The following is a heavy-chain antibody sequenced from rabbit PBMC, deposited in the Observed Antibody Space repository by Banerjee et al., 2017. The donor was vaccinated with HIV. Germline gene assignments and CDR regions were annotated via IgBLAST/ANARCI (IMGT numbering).Heavy chain of an antibody. CDR1: GFSFSSSYN. CDR3: ARSRGSGWGYSTSLNL. J-gene: IGHJ4*01. Sequence: EESGGDLVKPGASLTLTCTASGFSFSSSYNMCWVRQAPGKGLEWIACINTSSGNTVYATWAKGRFTISKTSWTTVTLQITSLTAADTATYFCARSRGSGWGYSTSLNLWGPGTLVTVS. V-gene: IGHV1S40*01. D-gene: IGHD4-1*01. CDR2: INTSSGNT.